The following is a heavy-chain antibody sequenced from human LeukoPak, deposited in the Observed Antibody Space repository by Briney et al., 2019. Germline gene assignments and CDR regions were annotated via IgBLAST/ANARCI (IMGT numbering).Heavy chain of an antibody. J-gene: IGHJ4*02. V-gene: IGHV3-74*01. CDR2: ISSDGSST. Sequence: PGGSLRLSCAASGFTFSSYWMHWVRQAPGKGLMWVSRISSDGSSTSYADSVKGRFTISRDNAKNTLYLQMNSLRAEDTAVFYCARVGQAGYVGYPLDYRGQGTLVTVSS. D-gene: IGHD5-12*01. CDR1: GFTFSSYW. CDR3: ARVGQAGYVGYPLDY.